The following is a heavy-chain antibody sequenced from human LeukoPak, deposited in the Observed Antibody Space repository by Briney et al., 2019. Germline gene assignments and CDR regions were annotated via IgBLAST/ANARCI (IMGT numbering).Heavy chain of an antibody. Sequence: SVKVSCKASGGTFSSYAISWVRQAPGQGLEWMGGIIPIFGTANYAQKFQGRVTITTDETTSTAYMELSSLRSEDTAVYYCARDRCTNGVCYTGRQSWFDPWGQGTLVTVSS. V-gene: IGHV1-69*05. CDR1: GGTFSSYA. CDR2: IIPIFGTA. D-gene: IGHD2-8*01. CDR3: ARDRCTNGVCYTGRQSWFDP. J-gene: IGHJ5*02.